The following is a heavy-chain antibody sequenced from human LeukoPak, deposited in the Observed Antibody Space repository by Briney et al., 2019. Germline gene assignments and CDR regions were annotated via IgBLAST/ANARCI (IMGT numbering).Heavy chain of an antibody. D-gene: IGHD5-18*01. CDR1: GFTFSSYG. Sequence: QAGGSLRLSCAASGFTFSSYGMHWVRQAPGKGLDWVAVISNDGSKKYYADSVKGRFTISRDNSKNTLSLQVSSLRTEDTAVYYCAKDRYSYALEYSDSWGQGTLVTVSS. J-gene: IGHJ4*02. CDR3: AKDRYSYALEYSDS. V-gene: IGHV3-30*18. CDR2: ISNDGSKK.